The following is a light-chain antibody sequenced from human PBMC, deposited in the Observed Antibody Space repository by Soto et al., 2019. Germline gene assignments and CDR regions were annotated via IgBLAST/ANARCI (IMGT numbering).Light chain of an antibody. CDR2: DAS. Sequence: EIVMTQSPATLSVSPGERAALSCRASQSVSIDLAWYQQTPGQAPRLLIYDASNRATGIPARFSGSGSGTEFTLTISSLQPDDFATYYCQHYNSYSEAFGQGTKVDIK. V-gene: IGKV3D-15*01. CDR1: QSVSID. J-gene: IGKJ1*01. CDR3: QHYNSYSEA.